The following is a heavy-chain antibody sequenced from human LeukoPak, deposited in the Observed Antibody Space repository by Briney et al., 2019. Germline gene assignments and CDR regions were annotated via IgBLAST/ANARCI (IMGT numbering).Heavy chain of an antibody. Sequence: GGSLRLSCAASGFTFSDYYMSWIRQAPGKGLKWVSYISSSGSTIYYADSVKGRFTISRDNAKNSLYLQMNSLRAEDTAVYYCARDIAVAGTSWFDPWGQGTLVTVSS. D-gene: IGHD6-19*01. CDR1: GFTFSDYY. CDR2: ISSSGSTI. V-gene: IGHV3-11*01. CDR3: ARDIAVAGTSWFDP. J-gene: IGHJ5*02.